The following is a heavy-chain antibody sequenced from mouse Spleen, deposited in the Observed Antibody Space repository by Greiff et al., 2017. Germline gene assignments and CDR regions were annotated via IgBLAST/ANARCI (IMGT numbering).Heavy chain of an antibody. D-gene: IGHD4-1*01. J-gene: IGHJ2*01. V-gene: IGHV1-80*01. CDR2: IYPGDGDP. CDR3: AREQAGTNYFDY. Sequence: VQLQQSGAELVKPGASVKISCKASGYAFSSYWLNWVKQRHGKGLEWIGQIYPGDGDPNYNGKFKGKATLTADKSSSTAYMQLRSLTSEDSAVYFCAREQAGTNYFDYWGQGTTLTVSS. CDR1: GYAFSSYW.